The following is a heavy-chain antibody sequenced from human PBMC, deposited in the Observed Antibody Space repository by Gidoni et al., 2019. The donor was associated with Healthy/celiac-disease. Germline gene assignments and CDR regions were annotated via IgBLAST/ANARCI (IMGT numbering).Heavy chain of an antibody. J-gene: IGHJ4*02. D-gene: IGHD2-8*01. CDR1: GFTFRSYA. V-gene: IGHV3-23*01. CDR2: ISGSGGST. Sequence: EVQLLESGGGLVQPGGSLRLSCAASGFTFRSYAMSLVRQAPGKGLEWVSAISGSGGSTYYADSVKGRFTISRDNSKNTLYLQMNSLRAEDTAVYYCAGDGYCTNGVCSYFDYWGQGTLVTVSS. CDR3: AGDGYCTNGVCSYFDY.